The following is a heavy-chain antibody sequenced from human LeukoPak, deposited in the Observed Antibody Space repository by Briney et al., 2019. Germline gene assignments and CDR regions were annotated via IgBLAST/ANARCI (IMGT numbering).Heavy chain of an antibody. CDR2: ISAYNGNT. CDR3: ARQTVTTSWFDP. CDR1: GYTFTSYG. V-gene: IGHV1-18*01. D-gene: IGHD4-17*01. J-gene: IGHJ5*02. Sequence: ASVKVSCKASGYTFTSYGISWVRQAPGQGLEWMGWISAYNGNTNYAQKLQGRVTMTTGTSTSTAYMELRSLRSDDTAVYYCARQTVTTSWFDPWGQGTLVTVSS.